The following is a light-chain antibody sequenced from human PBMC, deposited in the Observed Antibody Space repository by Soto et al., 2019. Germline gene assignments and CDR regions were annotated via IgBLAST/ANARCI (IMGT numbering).Light chain of an antibody. CDR2: DAF. J-gene: IGKJ1*01. Sequence: DIQMTQSPSTLPASVGDRVTITCRASQSLSGWLAWYQQTPGKAPKLLISDAFRLESGVPSRFRGSGSGTEFTLTISRLKPGDSATYYCQQYGSYPWTFGRGTKVDIK. V-gene: IGKV1-5*01. CDR1: QSLSGW. CDR3: QQYGSYPWT.